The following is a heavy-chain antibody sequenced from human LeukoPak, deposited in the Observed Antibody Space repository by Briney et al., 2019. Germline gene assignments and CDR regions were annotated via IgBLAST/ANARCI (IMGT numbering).Heavy chain of an antibody. CDR2: MNPNSGNT. D-gene: IGHD3-10*01. J-gene: IGHJ4*02. Sequence: ASVKVSFKASGYTFTSYDINWVRQAPGQGLEWMGWMNPNSGNTGYAQKFQGRVTMTRNTSISTAYMELSSLRSEDTAVYYCAGVRATRVRGAQYYFDYWGQGTLVTVSS. CDR1: GYTFTSYD. V-gene: IGHV1-8*01. CDR3: AGVRATRVRGAQYYFDY.